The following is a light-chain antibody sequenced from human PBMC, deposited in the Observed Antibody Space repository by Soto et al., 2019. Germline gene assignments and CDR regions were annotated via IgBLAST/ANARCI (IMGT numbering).Light chain of an antibody. J-gene: IGLJ2*01. CDR2: EVS. V-gene: IGLV2-14*01. CDR1: SSDVGGYNY. Sequence: QSVLTQPASVSGSPGQSITISCTGNSSDVGGYNYVSWYQHHPGKAPKLMIYEVSNRPSGVSNRFSGSKSGNTASLTISGLQAEDEADYYCSSYTSSSTVVFGGGTKLTVL. CDR3: SSYTSSSTVV.